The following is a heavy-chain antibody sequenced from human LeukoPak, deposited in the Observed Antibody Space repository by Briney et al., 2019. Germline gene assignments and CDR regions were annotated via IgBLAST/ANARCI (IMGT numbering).Heavy chain of an antibody. V-gene: IGHV3-21*06. J-gene: IGHJ6*02. CDR1: GFTFKNYG. Sequence: GGSLRPSCAASGFTFKNYGMNWVRQAPGKGLEWVSSISSGSTYIDNADSLKGRFTISRDNAKNSLYLEMNRLRAEDTAVYYCARSKGGAQREYGMDVWGQGTTVTVSS. D-gene: IGHD6-25*01. CDR2: ISSGSTYI. CDR3: ARSKGGAQREYGMDV.